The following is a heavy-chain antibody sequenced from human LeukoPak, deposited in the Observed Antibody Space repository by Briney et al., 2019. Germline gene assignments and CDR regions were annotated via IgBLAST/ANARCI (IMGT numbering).Heavy chain of an antibody. CDR3: ATHVFSEVRYFDWSTNE. CDR1: GFTFSSHW. D-gene: IGHD3-9*01. J-gene: IGHJ4*02. CDR2: INQDGSGK. V-gene: IGHV3-7*01. Sequence: GGSLRLSCAASGFTFSSHWMSWVRQAPGKGLEWVANINQDGSGKYYVDFVKGRFTISRDNAKKSLYLQMNSLRAEDTAVYYCATHVFSEVRYFDWSTNEWGQGTLVTVSS.